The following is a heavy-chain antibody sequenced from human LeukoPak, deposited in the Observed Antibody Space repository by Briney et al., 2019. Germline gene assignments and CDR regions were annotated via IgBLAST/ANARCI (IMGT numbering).Heavy chain of an antibody. V-gene: IGHV4-59*12. CDR3: ATRGDYSDTSGNSYDALDI. CDR1: RGSISGYY. CDR2: IYYSGST. J-gene: IGHJ3*02. D-gene: IGHD3-22*01. Sequence: SETLSLTCTVSRGSISGYYWSWIRQPPGKGLEWIGYIYYSGSTSYNPSLKSRVTVSADPSKTQFSLKLTSVTAADTAVYYCATRGDYSDTSGNSYDALDIWGQGTMVTVSS.